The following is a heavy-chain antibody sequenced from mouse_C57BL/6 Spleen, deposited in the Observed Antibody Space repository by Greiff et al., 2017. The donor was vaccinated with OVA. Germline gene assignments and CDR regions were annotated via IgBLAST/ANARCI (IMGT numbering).Heavy chain of an antibody. CDR3: ARGGWLLPGDFDY. CDR1: GFNINDSY. D-gene: IGHD2-3*01. J-gene: IGHJ2*01. CDR2: IDPEDGET. Sequence: VQLQQSGAELVKPGASVKLSCTASGFNINDSYMHWVKQRTEQGLEWIGRIDPEDGETKYAPKFPGKATITADTSSHTAYLQLSSLTSEDTAVYYCARGGWLLPGDFDYWGQGTTLTVSS. V-gene: IGHV14-2*01.